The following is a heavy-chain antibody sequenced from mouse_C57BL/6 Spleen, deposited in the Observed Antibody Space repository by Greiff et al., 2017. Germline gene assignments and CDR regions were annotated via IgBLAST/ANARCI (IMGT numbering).Heavy chain of an antibody. D-gene: IGHD1-1*02. J-gene: IGHJ3*01. V-gene: IGHV1-15*01. CDR2: IDPETGGT. Sequence: VKLVESGAELVRPGASVTLSCKASGYTFTDYEMHWVKQTPVHGLEWIGAIDPETGGTAYNQKFKGKAILTADKSSSTAYMELRSLTSEDSAVYYCTLWSPFAYWGQGTLVTVSA. CDR1: GYTFTDYE. CDR3: TLWSPFAY.